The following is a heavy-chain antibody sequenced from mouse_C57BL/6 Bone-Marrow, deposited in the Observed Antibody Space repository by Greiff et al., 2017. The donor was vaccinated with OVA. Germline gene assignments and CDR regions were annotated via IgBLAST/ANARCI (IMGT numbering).Heavy chain of an antibody. Sequence: QVQLQQPGAELVKPGASVKLSCTASGYTFTSYWMHWVKQRPGQGLEWIGMIHPNSGSTNYNEKFKSKATLTVDKSSSTAYMQLSSLTSEDSAVYYCGRQGGNSSFAYWGQGTPVTVSA. D-gene: IGHD2-1*01. V-gene: IGHV1-64*01. J-gene: IGHJ3*01. CDR3: GRQGGNSSFAY. CDR2: IHPNSGST. CDR1: GYTFTSYW.